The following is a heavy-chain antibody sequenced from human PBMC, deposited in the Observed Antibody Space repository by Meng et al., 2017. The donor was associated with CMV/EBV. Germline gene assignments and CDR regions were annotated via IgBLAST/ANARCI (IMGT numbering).Heavy chain of an antibody. CDR1: GYTFTGYY. V-gene: IGHV1-2*02. Sequence: SCTASGYTFTGYYMHWVRQAPGQGLEWMGWINPNSGGTNYAQKFQGRVTMTRDTSISTAYMELSRLRSDDTAVYYCARARLTMVVTPYWGQGTLSPSPQ. CDR3: ARARLTMVVTPY. J-gene: IGHJ4*02. CDR2: INPNSGGT. D-gene: IGHD4-23*01.